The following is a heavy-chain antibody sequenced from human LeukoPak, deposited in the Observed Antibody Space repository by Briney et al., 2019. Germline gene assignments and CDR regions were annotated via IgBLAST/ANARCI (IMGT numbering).Heavy chain of an antibody. Sequence: GGSLRLSCAASGFTFSIYSMHWVRQAPGKWLVSVAFIQYGGTNRYYADSVKGGVTVSRDNFKNTMYLQMNSLGVEEKAVYYGAKPIHRAYCGGDCLIPDYWGQGTLVTVSS. CDR3: AKPIHRAYCGGDCLIPDY. J-gene: IGHJ4*02. CDR1: GFTFSIYS. CDR2: IQYGGTNR. D-gene: IGHD2-21*01. V-gene: IGHV3-30*02.